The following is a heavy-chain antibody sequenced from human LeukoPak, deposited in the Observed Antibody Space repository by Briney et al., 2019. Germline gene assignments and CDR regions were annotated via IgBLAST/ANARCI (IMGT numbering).Heavy chain of an antibody. J-gene: IGHJ6*02. CDR3: ARDRITMVRGVIITDQYYYYGMDV. Sequence: ASVKVSCKASGYTFTSYYMHWVRQAPGQGLEWMAIINPSGGSTSYAQKFQGRVTMTRDTSTSTVYMELSSLRSEDTAVYYCARDRITMVRGVIITDQYYYYGMDVWGQGTTVTVSS. CDR2: INPSGGST. V-gene: IGHV1-46*01. CDR1: GYTFTSYY. D-gene: IGHD3-10*01.